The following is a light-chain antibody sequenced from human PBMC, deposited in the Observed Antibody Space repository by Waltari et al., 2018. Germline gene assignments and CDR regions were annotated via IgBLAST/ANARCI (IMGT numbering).Light chain of an antibody. J-gene: IGLJ1*01. V-gene: IGLV2-14*01. CDR2: GVS. CDR1: SSDVGGYNY. Sequence: QSALTQPASVSGSPGQSIPISCNGTSSDVGGYNYVSWYQQHLGKAPKLMIYGVSNRPSGVSARFSGSKSGNTASLTISGLQAEDEADYYCSSYASSTTRVFGSGTKVTVL. CDR3: SSYASSTTRV.